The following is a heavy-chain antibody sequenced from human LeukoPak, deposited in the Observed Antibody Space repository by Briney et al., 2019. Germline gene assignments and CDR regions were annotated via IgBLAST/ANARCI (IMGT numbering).Heavy chain of an antibody. Sequence: GGSLRLSCAASGLTFSDYAMTWVRQAPGKGLEWVSTISFRGTTTYYADSVKGRFTISRDNAKNSLYLQMNSLRAEDTAVYYCARVRAVSKRFVTMVRGMKNEYYFDYWGQGTLVTVSS. CDR3: ARVRAVSKRFVTMVRGMKNEYYFDY. CDR1: GLTFSDYA. CDR2: ISFRGTTT. J-gene: IGHJ4*02. V-gene: IGHV3-11*04. D-gene: IGHD3-10*01.